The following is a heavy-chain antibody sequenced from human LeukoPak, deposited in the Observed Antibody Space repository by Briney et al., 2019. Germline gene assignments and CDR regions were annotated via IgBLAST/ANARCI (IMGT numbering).Heavy chain of an antibody. J-gene: IGHJ4*02. CDR2: ISSSSNNI. V-gene: IGHV3-23*01. CDR3: AKATRGIATAGTFDY. Sequence: GGSLRLSCAASGFTFSSYAMNWVRQAPGKGLEWVSGISSSSNNIYYADSVKGRFTISRDSSKNTVYLQMNSLRAEDTAVYYSAKATRGIATAGTFDYWGQGTLVTVYS. CDR1: GFTFSSYA. D-gene: IGHD6-13*01.